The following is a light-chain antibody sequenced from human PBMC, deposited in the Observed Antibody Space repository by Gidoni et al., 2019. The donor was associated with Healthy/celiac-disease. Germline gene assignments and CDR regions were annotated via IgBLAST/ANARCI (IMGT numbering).Light chain of an antibody. Sequence: AIRMTQSPSSLSASTGDRVTITCRASQGISSYLAWYQQKPGKAPKLLIYAASTLQSGVPSRFSGSGSGTDFTLTISCLQSEDFATYYCQQYYSYPPLXFXGGTKVEIK. J-gene: IGKJ4*01. V-gene: IGKV1-8*01. CDR1: QGISSY. CDR3: QQYYSYPPLX. CDR2: AAS.